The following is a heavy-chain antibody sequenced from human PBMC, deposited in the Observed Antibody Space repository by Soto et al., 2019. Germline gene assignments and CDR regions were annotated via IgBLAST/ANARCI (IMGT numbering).Heavy chain of an antibody. D-gene: IGHD2-21*02. Sequence: LRLSCAAAGFTFNNYAMSWVRQAPGKGLEWVSAISSSGYSTYYADSVKGRFTISRDNSKNTVYLQMNNLRAEDTAVYYCAKGSVVVAAKFDSWGQGTLVTVSS. V-gene: IGHV3-23*01. CDR2: ISSSGYST. CDR1: GFTFNNYA. J-gene: IGHJ4*02. CDR3: AKGSVVVAAKFDS.